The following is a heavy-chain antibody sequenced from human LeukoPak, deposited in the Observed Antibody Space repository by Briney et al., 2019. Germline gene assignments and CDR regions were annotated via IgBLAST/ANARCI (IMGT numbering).Heavy chain of an antibody. D-gene: IGHD3-22*01. CDR2: INPSGGST. Sequence: ASVKVSCKASGYTFTSYYMHWVRQAPGQGLEWMGIINPSGGSTSYAQKFQGRVTMTRDTSTSTVYMELSSLRSEDTPVYDCARDGGSSGCFDYWGQGTLVTVSS. J-gene: IGHJ4*02. CDR3: ARDGGSSGCFDY. V-gene: IGHV1-46*01. CDR1: GYTFTSYY.